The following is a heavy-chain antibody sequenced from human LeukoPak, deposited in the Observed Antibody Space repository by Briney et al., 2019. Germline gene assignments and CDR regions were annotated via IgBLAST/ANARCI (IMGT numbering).Heavy chain of an antibody. CDR1: GGSFSGYY. Sequence: SETLSLTCAVYGGSFSGYYWSWIRQPPGKGLEWIGEINHSGSTNYNPSLKSRVTISVDTSKNQFSLKLSSVTAADTAVYYCARGRGKRRNDWFDPWGQGTLVTVSS. D-gene: IGHD1-1*01. CDR2: INHSGST. CDR3: ARGRGKRRNDWFDP. V-gene: IGHV4-34*01. J-gene: IGHJ5*02.